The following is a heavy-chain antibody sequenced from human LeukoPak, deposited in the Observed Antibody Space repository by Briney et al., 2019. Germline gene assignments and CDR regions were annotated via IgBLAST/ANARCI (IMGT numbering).Heavy chain of an antibody. Sequence: SVRVSCKASGGTFSTYAISWVRQAPGQGLEWMGGIIPISGSAKYTQKFQGRVTITTDESTNTAYMELRSLRSEDTAVYYCATTMGYLDYCSGGTCYSMLDWGQGTPVTVFS. CDR2: IIPISGSA. CDR1: GGTFSTYA. D-gene: IGHD2-15*01. J-gene: IGHJ1*01. V-gene: IGHV1-69*05. CDR3: ATTMGYLDYCSGGTCYSMLD.